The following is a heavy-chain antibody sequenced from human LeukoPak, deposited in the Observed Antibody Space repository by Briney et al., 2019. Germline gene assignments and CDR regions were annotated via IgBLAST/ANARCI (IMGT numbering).Heavy chain of an antibody. CDR2: INWNGGST. CDR3: ARGSVSGSGYDYEGY. Sequence: GGSLRLSCAASGFTFSNYGMSWVRQAPGKGLEWVSGINWNGGSTGYADSVKGRFTISRDNAKNSLYLQMNSLRAEDTALYYCARGSVSGSGYDYEGYWGQGTLVTVSS. V-gene: IGHV3-20*04. CDR1: GFTFSNYG. J-gene: IGHJ4*02. D-gene: IGHD5-12*01.